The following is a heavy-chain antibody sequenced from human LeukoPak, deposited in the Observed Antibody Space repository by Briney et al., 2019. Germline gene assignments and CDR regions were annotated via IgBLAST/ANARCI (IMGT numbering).Heavy chain of an antibody. J-gene: IGHJ4*02. CDR3: ARVLRGDIVATINNSLFDY. CDR1: GGSISSGGYY. D-gene: IGHD5-12*01. V-gene: IGHV4-30-2*01. Sequence: SETLSLTCTVSGGSISSGGYYWSWIRQPPGKGLEWIGYIYHSGSTYYNPSLKSRVTISVDRSKNQFSLKLSSVTAADTAVYYCARVLRGDIVATINNSLFDYWGQGTLVTVSS. CDR2: IYHSGST.